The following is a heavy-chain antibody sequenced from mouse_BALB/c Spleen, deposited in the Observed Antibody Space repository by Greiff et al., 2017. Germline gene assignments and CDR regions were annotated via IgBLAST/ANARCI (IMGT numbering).Heavy chain of an antibody. Sequence: VQLQQSGAELVRPGASVTLSCKASGYTFTDYEMHWVKQTPVHGLEWIGAIDPETGGTDYNQKFKGKATLTADKSSSTAYMQLRSLTSEDSAVYYCTRRDYSSNYDYWGQGTTLTVSS. V-gene: IGHV1-15*01. J-gene: IGHJ2*01. CDR1: GYTFTDYE. CDR3: TRRDYSSNYDY. CDR2: IDPETGGT. D-gene: IGHD1-1*01.